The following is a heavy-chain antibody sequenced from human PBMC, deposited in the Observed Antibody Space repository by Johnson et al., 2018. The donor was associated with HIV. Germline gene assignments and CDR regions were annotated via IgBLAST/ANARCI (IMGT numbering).Heavy chain of an antibody. CDR3: AKGADYADYEGAFDI. V-gene: IGHV3-66*01. CDR2: IYSGGSS. J-gene: IGHJ3*02. CDR1: DFTVGSIY. D-gene: IGHD4-17*01. Sequence: VQLVESGGGLVQPGGSLRLSCAASDFTVGSIYMSWVRQAPGKGLEWVSLIYSGGSSYYADSVKGRFTISRENSKNTLYLQMNSLRVEDTAVYYCAKGADYADYEGAFDIWGQGTMVTVSS.